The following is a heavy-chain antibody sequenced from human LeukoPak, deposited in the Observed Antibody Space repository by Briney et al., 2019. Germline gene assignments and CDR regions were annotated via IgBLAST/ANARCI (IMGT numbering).Heavy chain of an antibody. D-gene: IGHD3-10*01. CDR3: ARLIMVRGVIRPDY. Sequence: SETLSLTCTVSGGSISGYYWSWIRQPPGKGLEWIGYIYYSGSTNYNPSLKSRVTISVDTSKNQFSLKLSSVTAADTAVYYCARLIMVRGVIRPDYWGQGTLVTVSS. V-gene: IGHV4-59*08. CDR1: GGSISGYY. J-gene: IGHJ4*02. CDR2: IYYSGST.